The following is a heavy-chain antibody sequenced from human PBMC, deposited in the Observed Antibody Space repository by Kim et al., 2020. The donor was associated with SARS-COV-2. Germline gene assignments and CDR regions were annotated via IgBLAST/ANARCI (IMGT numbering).Heavy chain of an antibody. V-gene: IGHV3-9*01. D-gene: IGHD5-12*01. J-gene: IGHJ6*01. CDR1: GFTFDDYA. CDR2: ISWHSGSI. Sequence: GGSLRLSCAASGFTFDDYAMHWVRQAPGKGLEWVSGISWHSGSIGYADSVKGRFTISRDNAKNSLYLQMNSLRAEDTSLYYCAKDLSGYDKNYYYYGMDV. CDR3: AKDLSGYDKNYYYYGMDV.